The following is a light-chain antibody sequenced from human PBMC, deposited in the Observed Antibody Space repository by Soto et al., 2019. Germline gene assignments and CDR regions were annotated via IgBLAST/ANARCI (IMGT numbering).Light chain of an antibody. J-gene: IGKJ2*01. CDR1: QSISTSY. Sequence: EIVLTQSPGTLSLSPGERATLSCRASQSISTSYLAWYQQRPGQAPRLLIYGASSRAIGIPDRFSGSGSGTAFTLTISRLEPEDFAVYYCQQYDSSPMYTFGQGTKLQIK. V-gene: IGKV3-20*01. CDR3: QQYDSSPMYT. CDR2: GAS.